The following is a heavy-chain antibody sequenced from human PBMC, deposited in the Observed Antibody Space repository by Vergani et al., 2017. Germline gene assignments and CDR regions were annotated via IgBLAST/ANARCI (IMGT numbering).Heavy chain of an antibody. V-gene: IGHV3-48*01. D-gene: IGHD2-2*02. CDR2: ISSSSSTI. CDR1: GFTFSSYS. J-gene: IGHJ6*03. Sequence: EVQLVESGGGLVQPGGSLRLSCAASGFTFSSYSMNWVRQAPGKGLEWVSYISSSSSTIYYADSVKGRFTISRDNAKSSLYLQMNSLRAEDTAVYYCARLDCSSTSCYTEENYYYYYYMDVWGKGTTVTVSS. CDR3: ARLDCSSTSCYTEENYYYYYYMDV.